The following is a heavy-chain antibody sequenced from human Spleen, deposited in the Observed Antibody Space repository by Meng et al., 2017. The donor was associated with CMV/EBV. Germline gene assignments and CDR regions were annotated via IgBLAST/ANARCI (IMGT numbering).Heavy chain of an antibody. V-gene: IGHV3-7*01. CDR3: SYGLHGGYFGH. J-gene: IGHJ4*02. CDR1: GFTFSSYW. D-gene: IGHD4-23*01. Sequence: GGSLRLSCAASGFTFSSYWMSWVRQAPGKGLEWVANIKQDGSEKYYEDSVKGRFAISRDNGRNMVYLQMNSLRIEDTAVYYCSYGLHGGYFGHWGQGTLVTVSS. CDR2: IKQDGSEK.